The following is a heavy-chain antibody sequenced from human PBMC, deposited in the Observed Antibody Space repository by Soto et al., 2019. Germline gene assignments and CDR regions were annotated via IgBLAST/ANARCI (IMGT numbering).Heavy chain of an antibody. CDR1: GDSISAYS. Sequence: QVQLQVSAPGLVKPSETLSLTCTVSGDSISAYSWSWVRQPPGKGLEWIGNIHYNGNTKYNPSLKSRVTMSVDXXXXXXXXXXXXXXXXXXXXXXXXXXGNLGRWLQPLDFWGQGTLVTVSS. CDR2: IHYNGNT. J-gene: IGHJ4*02. CDR3: XXXGNLGRWLQPLDF. V-gene: IGHV4-59*01. D-gene: IGHD5-12*01.